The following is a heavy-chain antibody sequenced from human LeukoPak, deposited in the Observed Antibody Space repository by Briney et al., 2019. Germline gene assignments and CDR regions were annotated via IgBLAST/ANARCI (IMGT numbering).Heavy chain of an antibody. V-gene: IGHV1-2*02. CDR1: GYTFTSYY. J-gene: IGHJ4*02. Sequence: ASVKVSCKASGYTFTSYYMHWVRQAPGQGLEWMGWINPNSGGTNYAQKFQGRVTMTRDTSISTAYMELSRLRSDDTAVYYCARHSGSRPYYFDYWGQGTLVTVSS. CDR2: INPNSGGT. D-gene: IGHD1-26*01. CDR3: ARHSGSRPYYFDY.